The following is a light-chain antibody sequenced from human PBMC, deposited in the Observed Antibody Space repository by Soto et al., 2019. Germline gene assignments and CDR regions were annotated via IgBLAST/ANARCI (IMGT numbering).Light chain of an antibody. Sequence: DIQMTQSPSSLSASVGDRVTITCRASQGTSNYLAWYQQKPGKVPKLLIYAASTLQSGVPSRFRGSGSGTYFTLPINSLQAEDVATYYCQKYNSAPTWTFGQGTKVEIK. CDR1: QGTSNY. J-gene: IGKJ1*01. V-gene: IGKV1-27*01. CDR3: QKYNSAPTWT. CDR2: AAS.